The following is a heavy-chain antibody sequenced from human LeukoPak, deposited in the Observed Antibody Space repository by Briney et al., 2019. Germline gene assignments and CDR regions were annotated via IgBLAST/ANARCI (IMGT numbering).Heavy chain of an antibody. CDR2: ISYDGTNK. CDR1: KFTFSSHA. J-gene: IGHJ4*02. D-gene: IGHD6-6*01. Sequence: PGGSLRLSCAASKFTFSSHAMDWVRQAPGKGLEWLAVISYDGTNKYYADSVRGRFTISRDNSKNTLYLQMNSLRAEDRAVYYCARSPYPSIAARGGFDSWGQGTLVTVSS. V-gene: IGHV3-30*01. CDR3: ARSPYPSIAARGGFDS.